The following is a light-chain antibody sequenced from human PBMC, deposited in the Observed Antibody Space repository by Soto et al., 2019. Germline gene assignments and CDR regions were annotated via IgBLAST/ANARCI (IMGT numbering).Light chain of an antibody. J-gene: IGLJ1*01. CDR3: GSYSSTTTREV. Sequence: SVLAQPASVSGSPGQSITISCTGASSGVGGYDFVSWYQHHPGTPPKLIIYEVTHRPSGVSHRFSGSKSASTASLTISGLQVEDEADYFCGSYSSTTTREVFGTGTKVTVL. CDR2: EVT. V-gene: IGLV2-14*01. CDR1: SSGVGGYDF.